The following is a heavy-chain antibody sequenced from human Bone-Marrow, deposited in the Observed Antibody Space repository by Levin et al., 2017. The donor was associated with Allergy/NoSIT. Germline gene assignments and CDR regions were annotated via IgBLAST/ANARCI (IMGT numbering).Heavy chain of an antibody. V-gene: IGHV3-11*01. CDR2: ISRSGHTI. CDR3: ARDQALYYYYYYMDV. CDR1: GFTFSDFY. Sequence: GESLKISCAASGFTFSDFYMSWIRQAPGKGLEWVSYISRSGHTIYYTDSGKGRFTISRDNAKNSLFLQMNSLRAEDTAVYYCARDQALYYYYYYMDVWGKGTTVTVSS. J-gene: IGHJ6*03.